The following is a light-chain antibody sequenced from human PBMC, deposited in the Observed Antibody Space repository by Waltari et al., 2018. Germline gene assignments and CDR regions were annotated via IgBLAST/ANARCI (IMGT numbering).Light chain of an antibody. Sequence: DIQMTQSPSSLSASVGDRVTITCRASQSISSYLNWYQQKPGKAPKLLIYAASSLQSWVPSRFSGSGSGTDFTLTISSLQPEDFATYYCQQSYSTPQTFDQGTKVEIK. CDR1: QSISSY. CDR3: QQSYSTPQT. CDR2: AAS. V-gene: IGKV1-39*01. J-gene: IGKJ1*01.